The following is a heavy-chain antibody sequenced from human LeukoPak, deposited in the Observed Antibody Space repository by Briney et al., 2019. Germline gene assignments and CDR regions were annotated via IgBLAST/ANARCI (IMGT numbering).Heavy chain of an antibody. CDR2: IYYSGST. CDR3: ARHEDGGNSVCYFDY. CDR1: GGSISSSSYY. D-gene: IGHD4-23*01. J-gene: IGHJ4*02. Sequence: PSETLSLTCTVSGGSISSSSYYWGWIRQPPGKGLEWIGSIYYSGSTYYNPSLKSRVTISVDTSKNQFSLKLSSVTAADTAVYYCARHEDGGNSVCYFDYWGQGTLVTVSS. V-gene: IGHV4-39*01.